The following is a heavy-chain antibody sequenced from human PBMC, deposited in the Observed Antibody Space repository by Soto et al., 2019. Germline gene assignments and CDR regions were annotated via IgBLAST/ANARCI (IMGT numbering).Heavy chain of an antibody. D-gene: IGHD2-15*01. CDR3: ANFPSCSSSTCLDY. V-gene: IGHV3-48*03. CDR1: GFTFSSYE. CDR2: ISSSGSTI. Sequence: PGGSLRLSCAASGFTFSSYEMNWVRQAPGKGLEWVSYISSSGSTIYYADSVKGRFTISRDNAINSLYLQMNSLRPDDTAVYYCANFPSCSSSTCLDYWGRGTLVTVSS. J-gene: IGHJ4*02.